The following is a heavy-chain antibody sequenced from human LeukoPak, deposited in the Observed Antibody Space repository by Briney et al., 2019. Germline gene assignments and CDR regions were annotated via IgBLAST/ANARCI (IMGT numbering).Heavy chain of an antibody. CDR2: ISATGNSK. D-gene: IGHD3-22*01. CDR3: AKDRDLSDSSNNLDF. Sequence: GGSLRLSCAASGFAFSNYAMSWVRQAPGKGLEWVSTISATGNSKYYADSVKGRFSTSRDAANSTLYLQVTSLRAEDTAVYYCAKDRDLSDSSNNLDFWGRGTLVTVSS. CDR1: GFAFSNYA. J-gene: IGHJ4*02. V-gene: IGHV3-23*01.